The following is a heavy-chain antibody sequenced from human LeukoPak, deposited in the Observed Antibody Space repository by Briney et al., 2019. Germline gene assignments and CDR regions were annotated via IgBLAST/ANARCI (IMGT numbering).Heavy chain of an antibody. CDR2: IYHSGST. D-gene: IGHD2-2*01. Sequence: PSETLSLTCTVSGGSFSSFFWNWIRQPPGKGLEWIGSIYHSGSTYYNPSLKSRVTISVDTSKNQFSLKLSSVTAADTAVYYCARVDQLLSYYMDVWGKGTTVTVSS. CDR1: GGSFSSFF. V-gene: IGHV4-38-2*02. CDR3: ARVDQLLSYYMDV. J-gene: IGHJ6*03.